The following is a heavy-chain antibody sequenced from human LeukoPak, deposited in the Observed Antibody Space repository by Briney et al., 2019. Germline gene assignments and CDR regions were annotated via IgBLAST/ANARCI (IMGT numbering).Heavy chain of an antibody. CDR3: VRDYFCSGGTCDDCFDP. CDR1: GYTFTNYG. Sequence: GASVKVSCKASGYTFTNYGISWVRQAPGQGLEWMAWISTYDHDTNYAQKFRGRVTMTTDTSTSTGYMELRSLGSDDTAVYYCVRDYFCSGGTCDDCFDPWGQGTLVTVSS. CDR2: ISTYDHDT. J-gene: IGHJ5*02. V-gene: IGHV1-18*01. D-gene: IGHD2-15*01.